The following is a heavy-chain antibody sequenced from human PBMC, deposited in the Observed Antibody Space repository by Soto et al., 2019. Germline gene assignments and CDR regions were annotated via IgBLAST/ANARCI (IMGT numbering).Heavy chain of an antibody. CDR3: AREGMIVVVSDAFEL. V-gene: IGHV1-3*01. J-gene: IGHJ3*01. CDR1: GGTFTSYA. D-gene: IGHD3-22*01. CDR2: INAGNGNT. Sequence: ASVKVSCKASGGTFTSYAMHWVRQAPGQRLEWMGWINAGNGNTKYSQKFQGRVTITRDTSASTAYMELSSLRSEDTAVYYCAREGMIVVVSDAFELWGQGTMVTVSS.